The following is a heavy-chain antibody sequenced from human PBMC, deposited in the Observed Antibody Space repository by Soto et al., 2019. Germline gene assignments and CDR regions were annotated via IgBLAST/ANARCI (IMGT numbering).Heavy chain of an antibody. Sequence: QVQLVQSGAEVKKPGSSVKVSCKASGGTFGSYAISWVRQAPGQGLEWMGGIIPIFGTANYAQKFQGRVTITADESTSTAYMELSSLRSEVTAVYYCARDPIAVSTRGAFDIWGQGTMVTVSS. J-gene: IGHJ3*02. V-gene: IGHV1-69*01. D-gene: IGHD6-19*01. CDR2: IIPIFGTA. CDR3: ARDPIAVSTRGAFDI. CDR1: GGTFGSYA.